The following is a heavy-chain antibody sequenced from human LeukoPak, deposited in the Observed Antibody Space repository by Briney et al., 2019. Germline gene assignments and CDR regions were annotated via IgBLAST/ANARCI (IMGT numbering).Heavy chain of an antibody. CDR3: ATSRDRIAAAGRDEFDY. CDR1: GGTFSSYA. Sequence: GSSVTVSCTASGGTFSSYAISWVRQAPGQGLEWMGRINPNSGGTNYAQKFQGRVTMTRDTSISTAYMELSRLSSDDTAVYYCATSRDRIAAAGRDEFDYWGQGTLVTVSS. CDR2: INPNSGGT. D-gene: IGHD6-13*01. V-gene: IGHV1-2*06. J-gene: IGHJ4*02.